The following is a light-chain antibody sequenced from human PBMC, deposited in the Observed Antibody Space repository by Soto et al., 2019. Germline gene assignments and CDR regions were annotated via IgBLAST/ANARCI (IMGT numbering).Light chain of an antibody. CDR1: SRHVGGSNY. CDR3: SSYTSSNTLEV. J-gene: IGLJ1*01. Sequence: QSVLIQPASVSGSPGQSITISCTGTSRHVGGSNYVSWYQHHPHRAPKLLIYEVNYRPSGVSSRFSGSKSGNTASLTISGLQAEDEADYYCSSYTSSNTLEVFGVGTKVTVL. CDR2: EVN. V-gene: IGLV2-14*01.